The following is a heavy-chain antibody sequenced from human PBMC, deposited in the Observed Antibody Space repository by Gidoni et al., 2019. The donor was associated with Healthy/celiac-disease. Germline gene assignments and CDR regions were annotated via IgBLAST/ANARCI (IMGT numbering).Heavy chain of an antibody. V-gene: IGHV4-59*08. CDR3: ARLNDYGDYVSIDY. J-gene: IGHJ4*02. CDR2: IYYSGST. D-gene: IGHD4-17*01. CDR1: GCSLSSYY. Sequence: QVQLQESGPGLVKPSETLSLTCPVSGCSLSSYYWSWIRQPPGKGLEWIGYIYYSGSTNYNPSLKSRVTISVDTSKNQFSLKLSSVTAADTAVYYCARLNDYGDYVSIDYWGQGTLVTVSS.